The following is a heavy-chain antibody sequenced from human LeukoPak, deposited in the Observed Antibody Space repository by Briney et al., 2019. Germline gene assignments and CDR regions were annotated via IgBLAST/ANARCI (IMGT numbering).Heavy chain of an antibody. CDR1: GGSISSSSYY. Sequence: SETLSLTCTVSGGSISSSSYYWGWIRQPPGKGLEWIGSIYYSGSTYYNPSLKSRVTISLDTSKNQFSLKLSSVTAADTAVYYCARPDYGDGGWFDPWGQGTLVTVSS. J-gene: IGHJ5*02. D-gene: IGHD4-17*01. V-gene: IGHV4-39*01. CDR2: IYYSGST. CDR3: ARPDYGDGGWFDP.